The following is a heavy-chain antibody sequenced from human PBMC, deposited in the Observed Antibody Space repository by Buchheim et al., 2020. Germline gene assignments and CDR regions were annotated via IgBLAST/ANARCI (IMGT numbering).Heavy chain of an antibody. V-gene: IGHV3-33*01. CDR2: IWYDGSNK. CDR1: GFTFSSYG. Sequence: QVQLVESGGGVVQPGRSLRLSCAASGFTFSSYGMHWVRQAPGKGLEWVAVIWYDGSNKYYADSVKGRFTISRDNSKNTLYLQMNSLRAEDTAVYYCARAEYSSSGYYYYYGMDVWGQGTT. CDR3: ARAEYSSSGYYYYYGMDV. D-gene: IGHD6-6*01. J-gene: IGHJ6*02.